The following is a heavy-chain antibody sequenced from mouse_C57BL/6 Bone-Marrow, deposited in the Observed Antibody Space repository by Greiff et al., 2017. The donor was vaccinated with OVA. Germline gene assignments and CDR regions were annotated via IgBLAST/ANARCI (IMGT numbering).Heavy chain of an antibody. D-gene: IGHD2-3*01. Sequence: QVQLQQPGAELVRPGSSVKLSCKASGYTFTSYWMAWVKQRPGQGLEWIGNIYPSDSETHYNQKFKDKATLTVDKSSSTAYMQLSSLTSEDSAVYYCARGDDVYSPWYFDVWGTGTTVTVSS. CDR3: ARGDDVYSPWYFDV. J-gene: IGHJ1*03. V-gene: IGHV1-61*01. CDR1: GYTFTSYW. CDR2: IYPSDSET.